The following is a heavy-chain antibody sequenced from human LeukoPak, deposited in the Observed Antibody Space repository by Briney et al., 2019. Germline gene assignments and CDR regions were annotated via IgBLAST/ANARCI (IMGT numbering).Heavy chain of an antibody. Sequence: GGSLRLSCEASGFTFSSYWMHWVRQAPGKGLVWISRINSDGNITTYADSVKGRFTISRGNAKNTLYLQMNSLRADDTAVYYCARRGLVPAFDIWGQGTRVTVSS. CDR2: INSDGNIT. D-gene: IGHD3-10*02. V-gene: IGHV3-74*03. J-gene: IGHJ3*02. CDR3: ARRGLVPAFDI. CDR1: GFTFSSYW.